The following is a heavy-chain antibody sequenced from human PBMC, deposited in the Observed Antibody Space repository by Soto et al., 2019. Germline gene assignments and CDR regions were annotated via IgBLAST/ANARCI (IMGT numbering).Heavy chain of an antibody. D-gene: IGHD3-22*01. CDR3: ARDHKPTYYYDSSGYYRSYYYGMDV. Sequence: SVKVSCKASGGTFSSYAISWVRQAPGQGLEWMGGIIPIFGTANYAQKFQGRVTITADESTSTAYMELSSLRSEDTAVYYRARDHKPTYYYDSSGYYRSYYYGMDVWGQGTTVTVSS. J-gene: IGHJ6*02. CDR2: IIPIFGTA. CDR1: GGTFSSYA. V-gene: IGHV1-69*13.